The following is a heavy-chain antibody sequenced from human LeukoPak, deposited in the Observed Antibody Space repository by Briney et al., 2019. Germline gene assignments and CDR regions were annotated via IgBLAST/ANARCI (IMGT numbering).Heavy chain of an antibody. CDR3: ARDGIAAAGDL. CDR1: GFTFSSYW. V-gene: IGHV3-7*03. CDR2: IKQDGSEK. D-gene: IGHD6-13*01. Sequence: GGSLRLSCAVSGFTFSSYWMSWVRQAPGKGLEWVANIKQDGSEKYYVDSVKGRFTISRDNAKNSLYLQMNSLRAEDTAVYYCARDGIAAAGDLWGQGTLVTVSS. J-gene: IGHJ5*02.